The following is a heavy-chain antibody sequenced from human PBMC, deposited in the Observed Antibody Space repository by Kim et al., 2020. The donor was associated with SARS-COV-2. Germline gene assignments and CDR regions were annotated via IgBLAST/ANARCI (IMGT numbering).Heavy chain of an antibody. V-gene: IGHV3-33*06. J-gene: IGHJ6*02. D-gene: IGHD2-2*01. Sequence: KGRFTISRDNSKNTLYLQMNSLRAEDTAVYYCAKSVVVVPAPYYYYGMDVWGQGTTVTVSS. CDR3: AKSVVVVPAPYYYYGMDV.